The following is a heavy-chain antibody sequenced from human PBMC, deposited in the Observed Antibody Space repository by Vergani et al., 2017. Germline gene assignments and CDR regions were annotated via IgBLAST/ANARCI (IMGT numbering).Heavy chain of an antibody. V-gene: IGHV3-23*01. CDR3: AKARDPNCKGRNCHSYYDGLDL. Sequence: EVQLLESGGNLIQPGGSLRLSCGASGFTFSSYAMTWVRLAPGKGLQWVSAIIGSGGNTFYTDSVKGRFTISRDNSKDTLYLQMNSLRVEDTAIYYCAKARDPNCKGRNCHSYYDGLDLSGQGTTVTVSS. D-gene: IGHD2-15*01. CDR2: IIGSGGNT. J-gene: IGHJ6*02. CDR1: GFTFSSYA.